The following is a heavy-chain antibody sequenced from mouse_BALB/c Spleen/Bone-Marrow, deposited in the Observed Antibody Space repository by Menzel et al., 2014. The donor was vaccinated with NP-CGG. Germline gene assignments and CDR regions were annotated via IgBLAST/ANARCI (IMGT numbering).Heavy chain of an antibody. J-gene: IGHJ2*01. CDR3: ARGGLDFDY. CDR2: IHYSGGA. Sequence: DVKLQESGPDLVGPSQSLSLTCTVTGYSITSGYTWHWIRQFPGNKLEWMGDIHYSGGANYNPSLKSRISITRDTSKNHFFLQLNSVTTEDTATYYCARGGLDFDYWGQGATLTVSS. V-gene: IGHV3-1*02. CDR1: GYSITSGYT. D-gene: IGHD3-3*01.